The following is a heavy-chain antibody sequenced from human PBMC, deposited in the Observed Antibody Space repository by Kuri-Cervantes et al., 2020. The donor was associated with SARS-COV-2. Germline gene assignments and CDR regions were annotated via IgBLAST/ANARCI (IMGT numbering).Heavy chain of an antibody. V-gene: IGHV4-38-2*01. J-gene: IGHJ4*02. CDR2: IYHSWSP. CDR3: ARFFDY. CDR1: GFTVSSNY. Sequence: ESLKISCAASGFTVSSNYMSWIRPPPGKGLEWIGSIYHSWSPYYNPSLKSRVTKSVDTSKNQFSLKLSSVTAADTDVYYCARFFDYWGQGTLVTVSS.